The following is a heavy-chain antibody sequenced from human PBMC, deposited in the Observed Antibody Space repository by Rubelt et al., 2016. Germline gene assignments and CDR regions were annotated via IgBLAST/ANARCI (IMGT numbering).Heavy chain of an antibody. J-gene: IGHJ2*01. Sequence: QITLKESGPTLVEPTQTLTLTCTFSGFSLSASGVGVAWIRQPPGKALEWLAMIYWDDDKRYSPSLKSRLTITKDTSKNQVVLTMTNMDPVDTATYYCAHRDVGGNYPYWHFDLWGPGTLVIVSS. CDR1: GFSLSASGVG. CDR3: AHRDVGGNYPYWHFDL. CDR2: IYWDDDK. D-gene: IGHD4-23*01. V-gene: IGHV2-5*02.